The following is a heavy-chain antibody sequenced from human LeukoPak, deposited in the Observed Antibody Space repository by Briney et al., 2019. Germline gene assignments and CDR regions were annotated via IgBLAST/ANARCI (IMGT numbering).Heavy chain of an antibody. CDR2: IKSKTDGGTT. CDR3: TTESRHSSGWYY. Sequence: GGSLRLSCAASGFTFSNAWMSWVRQAPGKGLEWVGGIKSKTDGGTTDYAAPVKGRFTISRDDSKNTLYLQMNSLKTEDTAVYYCTTESRHSSGWYYWGQGTLVTVSS. CDR1: GFTFSNAW. D-gene: IGHD6-19*01. V-gene: IGHV3-15*01. J-gene: IGHJ4*02.